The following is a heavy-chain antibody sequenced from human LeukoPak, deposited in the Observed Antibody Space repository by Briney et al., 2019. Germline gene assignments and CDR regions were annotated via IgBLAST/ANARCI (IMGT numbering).Heavy chain of an antibody. D-gene: IGHD6-13*01. CDR3: AGSRLAAAGTFQNY. V-gene: IGHV4-34*01. CDR1: GGSFSGYY. CDR2: INHSGST. Sequence: PSETLSLTCAVYGGSFSGYYWSWIRQPPGKGREWIGEINHSGSTNYNPSLKSRVTISVDTSKNQFSLKLSSVTAADTAVYYCAGSRLAAAGTFQNYWGQGTLVTVSS. J-gene: IGHJ4*02.